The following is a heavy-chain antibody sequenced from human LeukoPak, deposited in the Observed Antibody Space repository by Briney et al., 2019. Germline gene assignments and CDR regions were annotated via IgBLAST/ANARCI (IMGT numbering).Heavy chain of an antibody. D-gene: IGHD3-16*01. CDR3: TRPPYDYAWGSHPSSFDY. J-gene: IGHJ4*02. V-gene: IGHV3-73*01. CDR1: GFTFIDSA. Sequence: VGSLRLSFAASGFTFIDSAIHGVRQASGKGLDGVGRIRSKANSYATAYAASVKGSFTISRDDSENTAYLQMNSQNTEDAAGYSCTRPPYDYAWGSHPSSFDYWGQGTLVTVSS. CDR2: IRSKANSYAT.